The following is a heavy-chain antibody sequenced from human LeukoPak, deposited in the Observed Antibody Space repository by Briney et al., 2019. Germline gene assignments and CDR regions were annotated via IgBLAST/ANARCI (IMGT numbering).Heavy chain of an antibody. D-gene: IGHD3-9*01. Sequence: QTLSLTCAISGDSVSSNSVPWNWIRQSPSRGLEWLGSTYYRYTWYNDYAVSVRGRITVNPDTSKNQFSLHLNSVTREDTAVYYCARRLAQYDCFDPWGQGILVTVSS. V-gene: IGHV6-1*01. CDR2: TYYRYTWYN. CDR3: ARRLAQYDCFDP. J-gene: IGHJ5*02. CDR1: GDSVSSNSVP.